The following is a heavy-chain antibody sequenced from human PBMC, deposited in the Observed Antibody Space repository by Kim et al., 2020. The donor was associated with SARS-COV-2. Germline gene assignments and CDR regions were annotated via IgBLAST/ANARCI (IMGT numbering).Heavy chain of an antibody. Sequence: GGSLRLSCAASGFSVSIYDMNWVRQAPGKGLEWISYISGATGATYHADSVKDRFTISRDNAKNSLFLQMSGLRDEDTAIYYCVRGLMGVWDRGTTGIVSS. CDR2: ISGATGAT. J-gene: IGHJ6*02. CDR1: GFSVSIYD. V-gene: IGHV3-48*02. CDR3: VRGLMGV.